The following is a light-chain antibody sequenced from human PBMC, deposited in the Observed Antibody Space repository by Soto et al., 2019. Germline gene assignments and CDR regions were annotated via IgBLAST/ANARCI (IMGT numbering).Light chain of an antibody. J-gene: IGKJ1*01. V-gene: IGKV1-5*01. CDR3: KQYNSYSQT. CDR2: DAS. Sequence: DIQMTQSPSTLSASVGDRVTITCRASQSISSWLAWYQQKPGKAPKLLIYDASSLESGVPSRFSGSGSGPEFTLTISSLQPDDFATDYCKQYNSYSQTLGPGTKVDIK. CDR1: QSISSW.